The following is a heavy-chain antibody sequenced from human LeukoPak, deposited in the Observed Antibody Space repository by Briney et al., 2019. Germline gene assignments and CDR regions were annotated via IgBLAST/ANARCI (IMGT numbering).Heavy chain of an antibody. Sequence: SETLSLTCTVSGGSISSNSYYWGWIRQPPGKGLKWIGSIHYSGSTYYNPSLKSRVTISVDTSKNQFSLKLSSVTAADTAVYYCAREFVVVVAATRWFDPWGQGTLVTVSS. CDR1: GGSISSNSYY. V-gene: IGHV4-39*07. CDR2: IHYSGST. J-gene: IGHJ5*02. CDR3: AREFVVVVAATRWFDP. D-gene: IGHD2-15*01.